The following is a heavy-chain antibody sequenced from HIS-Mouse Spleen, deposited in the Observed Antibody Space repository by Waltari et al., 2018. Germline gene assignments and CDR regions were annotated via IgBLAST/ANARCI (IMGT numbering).Heavy chain of an antibody. D-gene: IGHD6-13*01. CDR3: AREIPYSSSWYDWYFDL. CDR1: GGSISSSSYY. CDR2: LYYSGGT. J-gene: IGHJ2*01. V-gene: IGHV4-39*07. Sequence: QLQLQESGPGLVKPSETLSLTCTVSGGSISSSSYYWGGIRQPPGKGLEWIGSLYYSGGTYYNPSRKSRVTISVDTSKNQFSLKLSSVTAADTAVYYCAREIPYSSSWYDWYFDLWGRGTLVTVSS.